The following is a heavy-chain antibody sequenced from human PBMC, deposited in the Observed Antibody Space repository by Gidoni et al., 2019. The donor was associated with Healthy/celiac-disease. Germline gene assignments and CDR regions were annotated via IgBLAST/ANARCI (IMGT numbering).Heavy chain of an antibody. Sequence: QVQLVESGGGVVQPGRSLRLSCAASGFTFSSYGMPWVRQAPGKGLEWVAVIWYDGSNKYYADSVKGRFTISRDNSKNTLYLQMNSLRAEDTAVYYCARDSEIGRFAAMAESPYYYYGMDVWGQGTTVTVSS. CDR3: ARDSEIGRFAAMAESPYYYYGMDV. CDR2: IWYDGSNK. V-gene: IGHV3-33*01. CDR1: GFTFSSYG. J-gene: IGHJ6*02. D-gene: IGHD5-18*01.